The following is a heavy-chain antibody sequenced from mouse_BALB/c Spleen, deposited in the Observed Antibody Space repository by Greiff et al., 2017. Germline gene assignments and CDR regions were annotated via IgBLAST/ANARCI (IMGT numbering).Heavy chain of an antibody. D-gene: IGHD1-1*01. CDR1: GFSLTSYG. V-gene: IGHV2-9*02. Sequence: QVQLKQSGPGLVAPSQSLSITCTVSGFSLTSYGVHWVRQPPGKGLEWLGVIWAGGSTNYNSALMSRLSISKDNSKSQVFLKMNSLQTDDTAMYYCARDHYYGSSYVDWFAYWGQGTLVTVSA. CDR3: ARDHYYGSSYVDWFAY. CDR2: IWAGGST. J-gene: IGHJ3*01.